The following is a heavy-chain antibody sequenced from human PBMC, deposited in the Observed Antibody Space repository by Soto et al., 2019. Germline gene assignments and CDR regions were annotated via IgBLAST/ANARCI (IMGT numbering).Heavy chain of an antibody. Sequence: LRLSGTASGFTFGDYAMSWFRQAPGKGLEWVGFIRSKAYGGTTEYAASVKGRFTISRDDSKSIAYLQMNSLKTEDTAVYYCTRDQGYYDFWSGFDPSIYYYGMDVWGQGTTVTVSS. CDR1: GFTFGDYA. J-gene: IGHJ6*02. D-gene: IGHD3-3*01. CDR3: TRDQGYYDFWSGFDPSIYYYGMDV. CDR2: IRSKAYGGTT. V-gene: IGHV3-49*03.